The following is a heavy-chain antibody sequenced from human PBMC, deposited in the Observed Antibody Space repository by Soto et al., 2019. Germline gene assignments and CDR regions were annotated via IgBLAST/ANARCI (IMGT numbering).Heavy chain of an antibody. D-gene: IGHD2-8*01. CDR2: IYPGDSET. V-gene: IGHV5-51*01. Sequence: GEFLRIWCKGSGHTFSTYWIALVLQMSGKGLEWMGIIYPGDSETRYSPSFDGQVTISVDKSLTTAYLQWASLRASDTAMYYCAICGTNDHACDYWGQGTLVTVPS. CDR3: AICGTNDHACDY. CDR1: GHTFSTYW. J-gene: IGHJ4*02.